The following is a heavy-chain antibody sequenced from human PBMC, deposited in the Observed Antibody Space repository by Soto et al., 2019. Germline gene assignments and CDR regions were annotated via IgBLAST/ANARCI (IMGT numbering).Heavy chain of an antibody. CDR2: ISGGGETI. CDR3: ARESPSSQWLPTRYFDY. CDR1: RFTFSDYS. V-gene: IGHV3-48*02. Sequence: GGSLRLSCAASRFTFSDYSMNWVRQAPGKGLEWVSYISGGGETIYYADSVRGRFTISRDNAKNSLFLQMNSLRDEDTAVYYCARESPSSQWLPTRYFDYWGQGTMVTVSS. J-gene: IGHJ4*02. D-gene: IGHD6-19*01.